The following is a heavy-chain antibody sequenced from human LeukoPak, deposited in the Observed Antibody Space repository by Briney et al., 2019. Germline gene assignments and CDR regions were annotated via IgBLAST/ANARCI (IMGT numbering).Heavy chain of an antibody. Sequence: ASVKVSCKASGGTFSSYAISWVRQAPGQGLEWMGGIIPIFGTANYAQKFQGRVTITTDESTSTAYMELSSLRSEDTAVYYCARGRQYSSSQAGDYWGQGTLVTVSS. D-gene: IGHD6-6*01. CDR3: ARGRQYSSSQAGDY. V-gene: IGHV1-69*05. CDR2: IIPIFGTA. J-gene: IGHJ4*02. CDR1: GGTFSSYA.